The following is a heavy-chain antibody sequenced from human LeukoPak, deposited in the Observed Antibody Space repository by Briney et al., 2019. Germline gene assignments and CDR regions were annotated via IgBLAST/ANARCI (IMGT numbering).Heavy chain of an antibody. Sequence: PSETLSLTCAVSGGSISSGGYSWSWIRQPPGKGLEWIGYIYHSGSTYYNPSLKSRVTISVDRSKNQFSLKLSSVTAADTAVYYCARSQPPTVVSHWGQGTLVTVSS. D-gene: IGHD4-23*01. CDR3: ARSQPPTVVSH. V-gene: IGHV4-30-2*01. CDR2: IYHSGST. J-gene: IGHJ1*01. CDR1: GGSISSGGYS.